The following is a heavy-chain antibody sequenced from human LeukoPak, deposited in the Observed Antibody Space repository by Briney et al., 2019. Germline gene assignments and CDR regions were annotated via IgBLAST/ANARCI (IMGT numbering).Heavy chain of an antibody. CDR3: TRLNGDYYYYYMDV. CDR2: IRSKAYGGTT. CDR1: GFTFGDYA. V-gene: IGHV3-49*04. Sequence: QPGGSLRLSCTASGFTFGDYAMSWVRQAPGKGLEWVGFIRSKAYGGTTEYAASVNGRFTISRDDSKSIAYLQMNSLKTEGTAVYYCTRLNGDYYYYYMDVWGKGTTVTVSS. D-gene: IGHD4-17*01. J-gene: IGHJ6*03.